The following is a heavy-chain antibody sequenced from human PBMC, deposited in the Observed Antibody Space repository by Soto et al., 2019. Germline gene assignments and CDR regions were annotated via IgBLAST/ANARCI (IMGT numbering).Heavy chain of an antibody. CDR1: GGSISSGGYY. J-gene: IGHJ4*02. CDR3: ARGGDPTRLGELSLYDY. D-gene: IGHD3-16*02. CDR2: IYYSGST. Sequence: QVQLQESGPGLVKPSQTLSLTCTVSGGSISSGGYYWSWIRQHPGKGLEWIGYIYYSGSTYYNPSLKSRVTISVATSKNQYALKLSSVTAADTAVYYCARGGDPTRLGELSLYDYWGQGTLVTVSS. V-gene: IGHV4-31*03.